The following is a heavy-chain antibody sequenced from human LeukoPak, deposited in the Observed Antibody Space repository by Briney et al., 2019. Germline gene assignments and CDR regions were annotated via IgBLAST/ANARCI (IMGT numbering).Heavy chain of an antibody. CDR1: GFTFSSYG. CDR2: IRYDGSNK. CDR3: AKDPCSSTSCYSIDY. J-gene: IGHJ4*02. V-gene: IGHV3-30*02. Sequence: GGSLRLSCAASGFTFSSYGMHWVRQAPGKGLEWVAFIRYDGSNKYYADSVKGRFTISRDNSKNTLYLQMNSLRAEDTAVYYCAKDPCSSTSCYSIDYWGQGTLVTVSS. D-gene: IGHD2-2*01.